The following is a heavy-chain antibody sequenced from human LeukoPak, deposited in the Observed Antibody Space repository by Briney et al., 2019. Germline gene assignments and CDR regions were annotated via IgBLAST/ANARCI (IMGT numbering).Heavy chain of an antibody. D-gene: IGHD2-2*01. Sequence: GGSLRLSCTASGFAFDEHGMSWVRQVPGKGLEWVSGINWSGGSTGYADPLRGRFTISRDNAKNSLYLQMDSLRAEDTALYYCARAPITSPFYFDYWGQGTLITVSS. CDR1: GFAFDEHG. V-gene: IGHV3-20*04. CDR2: INWSGGST. CDR3: ARAPITSPFYFDY. J-gene: IGHJ4*02.